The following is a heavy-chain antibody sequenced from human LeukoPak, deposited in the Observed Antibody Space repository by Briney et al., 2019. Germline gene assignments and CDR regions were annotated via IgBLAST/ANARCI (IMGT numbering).Heavy chain of an antibody. CDR3: ASGPPGAFDI. D-gene: IGHD3/OR15-3a*01. V-gene: IGHV4-39*07. Sequence: SETLSLTCTVSGGSISSSSYYWGWIRQPPGKGLEWIGSIYYSGSTYYNPSLKSRVTISVDTSKNQFSLKLSSVTAADTAVYYCASGPPGAFDIWGQGTMVTVSS. J-gene: IGHJ3*02. CDR1: GGSISSSSYY. CDR2: IYYSGST.